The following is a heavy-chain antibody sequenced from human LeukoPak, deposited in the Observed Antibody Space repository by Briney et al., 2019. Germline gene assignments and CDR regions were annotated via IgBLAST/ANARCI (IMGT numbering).Heavy chain of an antibody. V-gene: IGHV3-9*03. Sequence: GGSLRLSCAASGFTFDDYAMHWVRQAPGKGLEWVSGISWNSGSIGYADSVKGRFTISRDNAKNSLYLQMNSLRAEDMALYYCAKGDSSSWYWYFDLWGRGTLVTVSP. CDR1: GFTFDDYA. CDR3: AKGDSSSWYWYFDL. CDR2: ISWNSGSI. D-gene: IGHD6-13*01. J-gene: IGHJ2*01.